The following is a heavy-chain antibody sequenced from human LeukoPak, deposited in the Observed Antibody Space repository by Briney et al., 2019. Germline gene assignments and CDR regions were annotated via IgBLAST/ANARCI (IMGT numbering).Heavy chain of an antibody. CDR1: GGSISSYY. CDR2: IYYSGST. V-gene: IGHV4-59*08. Sequence: SETLSLTCTVSGGSISSYYWSWIRQPPGKGLEWIGYIYYSGSTNYNPSLKSRVAISVDTSKNQFSLKLSSVTAADTAVYYCARGAYYYYMDVWGKGTTVTVSS. J-gene: IGHJ6*03. CDR3: ARGAYYYYMDV.